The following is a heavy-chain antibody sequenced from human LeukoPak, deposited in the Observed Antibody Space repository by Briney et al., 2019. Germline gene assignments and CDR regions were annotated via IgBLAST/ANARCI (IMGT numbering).Heavy chain of an antibody. Sequence: SQTLSLTCAISGDSFSSNSAAWNWIRQSPSRGLEWLGRTYYRSRWHEDCAEFVKSRLTINPDTSKNQFSLQLNSVTPEDTAVYYCVRGGHYAMDVWGQGTTVTVSS. CDR1: GDSFSSNSAA. CDR3: VRGGHYAMDV. J-gene: IGHJ6*02. V-gene: IGHV6-1*01. CDR2: TYYRSRWHE.